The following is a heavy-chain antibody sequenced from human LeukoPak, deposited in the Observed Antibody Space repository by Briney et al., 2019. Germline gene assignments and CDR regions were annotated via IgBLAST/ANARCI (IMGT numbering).Heavy chain of an antibody. CDR3: ARAAIVGAIDY. J-gene: IGHJ4*02. Sequence: GGSLRLSCAASGFTLSSYAMHWVRQAPGKGLEWVSYISSSGSTIYYADSVKGRFTISRDNAKNSLYLQMNSLRAEDTAVYYCARAAIVGAIDYWGQGTLVTVSS. CDR1: GFTLSSYA. D-gene: IGHD1-26*01. CDR2: ISSSGSTI. V-gene: IGHV3-48*04.